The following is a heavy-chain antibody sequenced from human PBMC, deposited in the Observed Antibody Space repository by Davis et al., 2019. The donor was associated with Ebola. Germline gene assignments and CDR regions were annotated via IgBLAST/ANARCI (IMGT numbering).Heavy chain of an antibody. J-gene: IGHJ4*02. Sequence: GESLKISCAASGFTFSSHWMSWVRQAPGKGLEWVAAIWSDGKRKEHADSVKGRFTISRDNSKNTLYLQMNSLRAEDTAVYYCAKEQSSGSSIAALFDYWGQGTLVTVSS. CDR1: GFTFSSHW. V-gene: IGHV3-33*06. CDR2: IWSDGKRK. D-gene: IGHD6-6*01. CDR3: AKEQSSGSSIAALFDY.